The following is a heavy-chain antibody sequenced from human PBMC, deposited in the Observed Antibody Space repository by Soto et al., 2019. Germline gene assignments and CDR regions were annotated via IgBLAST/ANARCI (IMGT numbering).Heavy chain of an antibody. CDR2: ISAYNGNT. V-gene: IGHV1-18*04. J-gene: IGHJ4*02. CDR3: APTYCSRARCYSDY. Sequence: QVQLVQSGAEVKKPGASVKVSCKTSGYTFTSHGISWVRQAPGQGLEWMGWISAYNGNTNYPQKLQGRVTMTTDTPTGTAHIELRSMRSADTAVYYCAPTYCSRARCYSDYWGQGTLVTFSS. CDR1: GYTFTSHG. D-gene: IGHD2-2*01.